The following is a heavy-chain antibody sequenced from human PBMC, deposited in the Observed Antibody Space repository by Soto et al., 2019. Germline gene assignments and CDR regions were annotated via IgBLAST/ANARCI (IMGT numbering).Heavy chain of an antibody. CDR3: AADDGSGSYSFYYYGMDV. Sequence: ASVKVSCKASGFTFTSSAVQWVRQARGQRLEWIGWIVVGSGNTNYAQKFQERVTITRDMSTSTAYMELSSLRSEDTAVYYCAADDGSGSYSFYYYGMDVWGQGTTVTVPS. CDR1: GFTFTSSA. J-gene: IGHJ6*02. CDR2: IVVGSGNT. D-gene: IGHD3-10*01. V-gene: IGHV1-58*01.